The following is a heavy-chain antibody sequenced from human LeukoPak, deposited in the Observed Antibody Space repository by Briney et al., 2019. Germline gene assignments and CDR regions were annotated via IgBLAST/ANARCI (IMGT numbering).Heavy chain of an antibody. CDR1: GFTFSSYS. CDR3: ACGRWLGGLL. D-gene: IGHD5-24*01. V-gene: IGHV3-21*04. J-gene: IGHJ4*02. CDR2: ISSSSSYI. Sequence: KPGGSLRLSCAASGFTFSSYSMNWVRQAPGKGLEWVSSISSSSSYIYYADSVKGRFTISRDNAKNSLYLQMNSLRSEDTAVYYCACGRWLGGLLWGQGTLVTVSS.